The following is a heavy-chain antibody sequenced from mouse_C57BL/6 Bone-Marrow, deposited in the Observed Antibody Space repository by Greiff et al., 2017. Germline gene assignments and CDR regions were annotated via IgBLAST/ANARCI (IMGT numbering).Heavy chain of an antibody. J-gene: IGHJ3*01. V-gene: IGHV1-85*01. CDR2: IYPGDGST. CDR1: GYTFTSYD. Sequence: VQRVESGPELVKPGASVKLSCKASGYTFTSYDINWVKQRPGQGLEWIGWIYPGDGSTKYNEKFQGKATLTVDTSSSTAYMELHSLTSEDAAVYFCARERVITTVPFAYWGQGTLVTVSA. CDR3: ARERVITTVPFAY. D-gene: IGHD1-1*01.